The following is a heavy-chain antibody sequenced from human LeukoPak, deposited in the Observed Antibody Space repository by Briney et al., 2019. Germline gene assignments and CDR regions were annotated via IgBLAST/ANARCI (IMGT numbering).Heavy chain of an antibody. V-gene: IGHV1-69*10. J-gene: IGHJ6*04. CDR2: FIPILGTA. Sequence: SVKVSCKASGYTFTSYAMNWVRQAPGQGLEWMGVFIPILGTANSTQKFQDRVTITADMSTNTAYMELSSLRSEDTAVYFCAGIPVFGVVLHQEPVWGKGTTVTVSS. CDR1: GYTFTSYA. D-gene: IGHD3-3*01. CDR3: AGIPVFGVVLHQEPV.